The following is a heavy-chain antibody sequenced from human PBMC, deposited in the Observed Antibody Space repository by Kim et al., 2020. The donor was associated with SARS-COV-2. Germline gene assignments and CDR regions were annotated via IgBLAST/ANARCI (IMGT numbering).Heavy chain of an antibody. D-gene: IGHD6-6*01. CDR1: GDSVSSNSAA. V-gene: IGHV6-1*01. J-gene: IGHJ3*02. CDR3: ARDAVRPDGDAFDI. CDR2: TYYRSKWYN. Sequence: SQTLSLTCAISGDSVSSNSAAWNWTRQSPSRGLEWLGRTYYRSKWYNDYAVSVKSRITINPDTSKNQFSLQLNSVTPEDTAVYYCARDAVRPDGDAFDIWGQGTMVTVSS.